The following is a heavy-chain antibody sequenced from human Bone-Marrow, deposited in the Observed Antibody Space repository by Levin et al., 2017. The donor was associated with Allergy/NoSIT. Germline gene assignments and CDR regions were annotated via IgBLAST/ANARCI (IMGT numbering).Heavy chain of an antibody. J-gene: IGHJ4*02. CDR3: ASGPISDY. Sequence: AGGSLRLSCEASGFSFRDYEMTWVRQAPGKGLEWISYINEDSGTIYYADSVRGRFTISRDNGRNSLYLQMNSLRVEDTAVYYCASGPISDYWGQGAQVSVSS. D-gene: IGHD3-3*01. CDR2: INEDSGTI. V-gene: IGHV3-48*03. CDR1: GFSFRDYE.